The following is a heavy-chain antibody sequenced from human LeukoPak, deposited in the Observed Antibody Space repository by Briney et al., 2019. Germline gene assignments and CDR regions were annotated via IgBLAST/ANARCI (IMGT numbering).Heavy chain of an antibody. J-gene: IGHJ4*02. CDR2: INQDGSKK. V-gene: IGHV3-7*01. CDR3: AKWGPYCVGDYCPALDS. Sequence: GGSLRLSCVASRFTFSNYWMSWVRQAPGKGLEWVANINQDGSKKRYADSMKGRFTISRDNAKESLYLQLNSLRPEDTAVYYCAKWGPYCVGDYCPALDSWGPGTLVTVSS. D-gene: IGHD2-21*02. CDR1: RFTFSNYW.